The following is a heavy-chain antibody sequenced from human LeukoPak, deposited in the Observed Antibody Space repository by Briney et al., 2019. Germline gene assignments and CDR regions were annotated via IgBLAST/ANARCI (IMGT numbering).Heavy chain of an antibody. CDR1: GGTFSSYA. J-gene: IGHJ3*02. V-gene: IGHV1-69*04. CDR3: ARDLVVVVPAAIPGRAFDI. D-gene: IGHD2-2*02. CDR2: IIPILGIA. Sequence: SVKVSCKASGGTFSSYAISWVRQAPGQGLEWMGRIIPILGIANYARKFQGRVTITADKSTSTAYMELSSLRSEDTAVYYCARDLVVVVPAAIPGRAFDIWGQGTMVTVSS.